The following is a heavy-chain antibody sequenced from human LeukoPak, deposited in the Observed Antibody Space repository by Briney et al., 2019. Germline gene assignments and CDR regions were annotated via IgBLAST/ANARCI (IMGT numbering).Heavy chain of an antibody. J-gene: IGHJ4*02. Sequence: SETLSLTCTVSGGSISSGSYYWSWIRQPAGKGLEWIGRIYTSGSTNYNPSLKSRVTISVDTSKNQFSLKLSSVTAADTAVYYCARGRGYSGYDPGDYWGQGTLVTVSS. CDR2: IYTSGST. CDR1: GGSISSGSYY. D-gene: IGHD5-12*01. V-gene: IGHV4-61*02. CDR3: ARGRGYSGYDPGDY.